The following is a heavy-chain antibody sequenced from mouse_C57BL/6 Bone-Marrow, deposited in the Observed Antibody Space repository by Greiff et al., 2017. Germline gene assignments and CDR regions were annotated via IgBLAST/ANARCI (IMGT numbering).Heavy chain of an antibody. Sequence: EVQLQQSGPELVKPGASVKISCKASGYTFTDYYMNWVKQSHGKSLEWIGDINPNNGGTSYNQKFKGKATLTVDKSSSTAYMELRSLTSEDSAVYYCARPLLMDYWGQGTSVTVSS. D-gene: IGHD2-10*01. CDR3: ARPLLMDY. V-gene: IGHV1-26*01. J-gene: IGHJ4*01. CDR1: GYTFTDYY. CDR2: INPNNGGT.